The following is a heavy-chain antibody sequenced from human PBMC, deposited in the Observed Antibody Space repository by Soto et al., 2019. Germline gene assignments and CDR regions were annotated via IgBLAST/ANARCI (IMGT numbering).Heavy chain of an antibody. D-gene: IGHD2-2*01. CDR2: INHSGST. Sequence: QVQLQQWGAGLLKPSETLSLTCAVYGGSFSGYYWSWIRQPPGKGLEWIGEINHSGSTNYNPSLKSRVTISVDTSKNQLSLKLSSVTAADTAVYYCARLVVVPAAFDYWGQGTLVTVSS. CDR1: GGSFSGYY. V-gene: IGHV4-34*01. CDR3: ARLVVVPAAFDY. J-gene: IGHJ4*02.